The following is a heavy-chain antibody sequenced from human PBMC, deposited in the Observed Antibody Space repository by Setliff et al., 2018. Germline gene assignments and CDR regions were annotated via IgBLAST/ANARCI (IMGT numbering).Heavy chain of an antibody. CDR1: GYTFTSYG. V-gene: IGHV1-18*01. CDR2: ISAYNGNT. D-gene: IGHD3-3*01. CDR3: ARAQSWSGGPYYFDN. J-gene: IGHJ4*02. Sequence: RASVKVSCKASGYTFTSYGISWVRQAPGQGLEWMGWISAYNGNTNYAQKLQGRVTMTTDTSTSTAYMELRSLRSDDTAVYYCARAQSWSGGPYYFDNWGQGTLVTVSS.